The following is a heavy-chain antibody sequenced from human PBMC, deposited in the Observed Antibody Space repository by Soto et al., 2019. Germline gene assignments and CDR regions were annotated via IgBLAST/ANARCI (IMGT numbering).Heavy chain of an antibody. Sequence: EVQLVESGGGLVQPGGSLRLSCVASGFTFRSDSMVWVRQAPGKGLEWIAYIFVTSTTIYYADSLKGRFTVSRDNTQNSLFLLMNSLRAEDTAIYYCARDKDWAFDYWGQGTQFIVSS. D-gene: IGHD3-9*01. CDR1: GFTFRSDS. V-gene: IGHV3-48*04. J-gene: IGHJ4*02. CDR3: ARDKDWAFDY. CDR2: IFVTSTTI.